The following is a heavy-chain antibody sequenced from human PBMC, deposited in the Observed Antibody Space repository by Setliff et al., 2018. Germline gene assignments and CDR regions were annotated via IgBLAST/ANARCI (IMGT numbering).Heavy chain of an antibody. CDR3: ARTGTTYYYSCMDV. CDR1: GASISSGSNY. Sequence: SETLSLTCSVSGASISSGSNYWSWIRQPAGKGVEWIGHILSSGGTNYNPSLKNRVSISLDTSKNQFSLNLNSVTAADTAVYYCARTGTTYYYSCMDVWGKGTTVTVSS. V-gene: IGHV4-61*09. J-gene: IGHJ6*03. D-gene: IGHD3-22*01. CDR2: ILSSGGT.